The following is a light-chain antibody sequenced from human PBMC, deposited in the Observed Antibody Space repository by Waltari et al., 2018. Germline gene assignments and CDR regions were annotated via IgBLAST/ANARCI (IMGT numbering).Light chain of an antibody. V-gene: IGLV2-14*01. CDR1: SSDVGYNY. CDR2: DVS. CDR3: SSYITSSTL. Sequence: QSALTQPASVSGSPGQSITISCTGTSSDVGYNYVSWFQQFLRKAPKLVIYDVSHRPSGVSNRFSGSQSGNTASLTISVLQAEDEADYLCSSYITSSTLFGGGTKLTVL. J-gene: IGLJ2*01.